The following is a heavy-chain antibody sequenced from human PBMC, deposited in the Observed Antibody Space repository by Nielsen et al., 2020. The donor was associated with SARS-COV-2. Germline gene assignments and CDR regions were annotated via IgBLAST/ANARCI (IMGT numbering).Heavy chain of an antibody. CDR2: IYHSGST. CDR1: GAALTSSHW. CDR3: ARHKGTRVTTFDY. J-gene: IGHJ4*02. V-gene: IGHV4-4*02. Sequence: SETLSLTCSVSGAALTSSHWWSWVRPPPGKGLEWIGEIYHSGSTNYIPSLRGRVTMSVDKSENQFSLELTSVTAADTAVYYCARHKGTRVTTFDYWGQGTLVTVSS. D-gene: IGHD1-14*01.